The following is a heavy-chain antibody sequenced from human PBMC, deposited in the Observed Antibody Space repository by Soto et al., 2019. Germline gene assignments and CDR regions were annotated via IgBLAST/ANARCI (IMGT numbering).Heavy chain of an antibody. V-gene: IGHV3-23*01. D-gene: IGHD2-2*01. Sequence: GGSLRLSCATAGFAFSRQAMSWVRQAPGKGLDWVSSIHSSGVTYYADSVKGRFTSSRDNSKNTLYLQLNSLRAEDTAIYYCAKNYQFDSWGQGTRVTVSS. CDR3: AKNYQFDS. CDR1: GFAFSRQA. CDR2: IHSSGVT. J-gene: IGHJ4*02.